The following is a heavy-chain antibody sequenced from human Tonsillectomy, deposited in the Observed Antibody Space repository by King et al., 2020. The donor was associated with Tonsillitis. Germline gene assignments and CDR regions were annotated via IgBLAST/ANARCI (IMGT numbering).Heavy chain of an antibody. V-gene: IGHV4-34*01. Sequence: VQLQQWGAGLLKPSETLSLTCAVYGGSFSAYYWSWLRQPPGKGLEWIGEINHSGSTDYNPSLKSRVTMSVDTSKNQFSLKLRSVTAADTAVYYCARGNDYDLWSDNYPVGGGRQGGRPFYSMDVWGKGTTVTVSS. CDR3: ARGNDYDLWSDNYPVGGGRQGGRPFYSMDV. CDR2: INHSGST. CDR1: GGSFSAYY. D-gene: IGHD3-3*01. J-gene: IGHJ6*03.